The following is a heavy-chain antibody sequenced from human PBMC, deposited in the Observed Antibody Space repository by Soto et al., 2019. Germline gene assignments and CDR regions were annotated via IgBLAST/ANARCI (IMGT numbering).Heavy chain of an antibody. J-gene: IGHJ6*02. CDR1: GFTFSSYA. D-gene: IGHD3-9*01. V-gene: IGHV3-30-3*01. Sequence: QVQLVESGGGVVQPGRSLRLSCAASGFTFSSYAMHWVRQAPGKGLEWVAVISYDGSNKYYADSVKGRFTISRDNSKNTLYLQMNSLRAEDTAVYYCARTAHYDILTGYYNHYGTDVWAQGTTVTVSS. CDR2: ISYDGSNK. CDR3: ARTAHYDILTGYYNHYGTDV.